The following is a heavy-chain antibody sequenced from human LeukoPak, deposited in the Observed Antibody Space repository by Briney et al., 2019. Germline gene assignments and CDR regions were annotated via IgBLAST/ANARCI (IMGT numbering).Heavy chain of an antibody. CDR1: GGSFSGYY. Sequence: SETLSLTCAVYGGSFSGYYWSWIRQPPGKGLEWIGEINHSGSTNYNPSLKSRVTISVDTSKNQFSLKLSSVTAADTAVYYCASVRYSYGTNVPHVSLYYYYYYLDVWGKGTTVTVSS. V-gene: IGHV4-34*01. CDR3: ASVRYSYGTNVPHVSLYYYYYYLDV. CDR2: INHSGST. D-gene: IGHD5-18*01. J-gene: IGHJ6*03.